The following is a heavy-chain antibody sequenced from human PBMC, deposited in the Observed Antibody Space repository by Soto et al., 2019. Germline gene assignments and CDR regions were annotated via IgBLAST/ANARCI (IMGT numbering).Heavy chain of an antibody. J-gene: IGHJ2*01. CDR2: IYYSGST. D-gene: IGHD2-15*01. CDR1: GGSISSGGYY. Sequence: QVQLQESGPGLVKPSQTLSLTCTVSGGSISSGGYYWSWIRQHPGKGLEWTGYIYYSGSTYYNPSLKSRVTLSVDTAKNPCSLKLSSVTAADTAVYYCARGSGRYWYFDLWGRGTLVTVSS. V-gene: IGHV4-31*03. CDR3: ARGSGRYWYFDL.